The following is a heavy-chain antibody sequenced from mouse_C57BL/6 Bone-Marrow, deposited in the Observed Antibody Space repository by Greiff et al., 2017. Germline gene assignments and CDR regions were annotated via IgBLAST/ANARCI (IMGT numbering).Heavy chain of an antibody. CDR1: GYSFTGYY. Sequence: VQLKQSGPELVKPGASVKISCKASGYSFTGYYMHWVKQSHGNILDWIGYIYPYNGVSSYNQKFKGKATLTVDKSSSTAYMELRSLTSEDSAVXYCSRWGGNCFPWFAYWGQGTLVTVSA. D-gene: IGHD2-1*01. J-gene: IGHJ3*01. CDR3: SRWGGNCFPWFAY. V-gene: IGHV1-31*01. CDR2: IYPYNGVS.